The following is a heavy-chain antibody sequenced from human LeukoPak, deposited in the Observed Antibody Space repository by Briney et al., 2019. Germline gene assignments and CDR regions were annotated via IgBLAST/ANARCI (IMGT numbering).Heavy chain of an antibody. V-gene: IGHV3-7*01. Sequence: GGSLRLSCAASGFTFSSYWMSWVRQAPGKGLEWVANIKQDGSEKYYVDSVKDRFTISRDNAKNTLYLQMNSLRAEDTAVYYCARVRWQQLVYYFDYWGQGTLVTVSS. J-gene: IGHJ4*02. CDR2: IKQDGSEK. CDR1: GFTFSSYW. CDR3: ARVRWQQLVYYFDY. D-gene: IGHD6-13*01.